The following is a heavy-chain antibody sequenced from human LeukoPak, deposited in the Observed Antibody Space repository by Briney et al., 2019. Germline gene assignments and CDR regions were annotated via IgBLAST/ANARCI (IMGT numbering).Heavy chain of an antibody. J-gene: IGHJ4*02. V-gene: IGHV1-69*05. CDR1: GGTFSSYA. CDR2: IIPIFGTA. CDR3: ATPREIQSGYSGYDNDY. Sequence: ASVKVSCKASGGTFSSYAISWVRQAPGQGLESMGRIIPIFGTANYAQKFQGRVTITTDESTSTAYMELSSLRSEDTAVYYCATPREIQSGYSGYDNDYWGQGTLVTVSS. D-gene: IGHD5-12*01.